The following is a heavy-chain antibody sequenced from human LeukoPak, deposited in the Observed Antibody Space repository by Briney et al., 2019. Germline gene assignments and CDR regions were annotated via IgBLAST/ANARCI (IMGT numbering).Heavy chain of an antibody. CDR2: IYYSGST. Sequence: SETLSLTCAVYGGSFSGYYWSWIRQPPGKGLEWTGYIYYSGSTNYNPSLKSRVTISVDTSKNQFSLKLSSVTAADTAVYYCARTNDFWSGYYRLYYFDYWGQGTLVTVSS. CDR1: GGSFSGYY. D-gene: IGHD3-3*01. V-gene: IGHV4-59*12. J-gene: IGHJ4*02. CDR3: ARTNDFWSGYYRLYYFDY.